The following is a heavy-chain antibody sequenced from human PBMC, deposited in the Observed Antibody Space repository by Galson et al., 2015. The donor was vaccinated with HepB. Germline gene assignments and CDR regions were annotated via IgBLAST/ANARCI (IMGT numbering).Heavy chain of an antibody. CDR3: ARVHSMVRGVTKYYFDH. D-gene: IGHD3-10*01. V-gene: IGHV4-59*01. Sequence: ETLSLTCTVSGGSISSYYWSWIRQPPGKGLEWIGYIYYSGSTNYNPSLKSRVTMSVDTSKNQFSLKLSSVTAADTAVYYCARVHSMVRGVTKYYFDHWGQGTLVTVSS. CDR1: GGSISSYY. J-gene: IGHJ4*02. CDR2: IYYSGST.